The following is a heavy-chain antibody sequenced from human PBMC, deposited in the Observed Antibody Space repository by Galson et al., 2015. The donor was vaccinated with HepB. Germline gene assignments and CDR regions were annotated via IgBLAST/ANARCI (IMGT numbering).Heavy chain of an antibody. J-gene: IGHJ4*02. D-gene: IGHD3-22*01. V-gene: IGHV3-30*04. CDR2: ISYDGSNK. CDR1: GFTFSSYA. Sequence: SLRLSCAASGFTFSSYAMHWVRQAPGKGLEWVAVISYDGSNKYYADSVKGRFTISRDNSKNTLYLQMNSLRAEDTAVYYCARGSIWAYYYDSSGALEQLDYWGQGTLVTVSS. CDR3: ARGSIWAYYYDSSGALEQLDY.